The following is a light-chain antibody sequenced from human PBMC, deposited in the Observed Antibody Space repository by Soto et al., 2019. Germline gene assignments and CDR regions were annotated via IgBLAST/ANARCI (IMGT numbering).Light chain of an antibody. CDR3: SSYTSSSTPYV. J-gene: IGLJ1*01. V-gene: IGLV2-14*01. Sequence: QSAVTQPASGSGSPGQSITISCTGTSSDVGGYNYVSWYQQHPGKAPKLMIYDVSNRPSGVSNRFSGSKSGNTASLTISGLQAEDEADYYCSSYTSSSTPYVFGTGTKVTVL. CDR2: DVS. CDR1: SSDVGGYNY.